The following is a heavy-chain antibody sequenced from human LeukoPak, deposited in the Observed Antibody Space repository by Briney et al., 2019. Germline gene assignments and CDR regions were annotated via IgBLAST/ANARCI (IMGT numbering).Heavy chain of an antibody. D-gene: IGHD3-22*01. CDR3: ARARGSGYLYYYYYMDV. Sequence: SETLSLTCTVSGGSISSYYWSWIRQPAGKGLEWIGYIYYSGSTNYNPSLKSRVTISVDTSKNQFSLKLSSVTAADTAVYYCARARGSGYLYYYYYMDVWGKGTTVTVSS. J-gene: IGHJ6*03. CDR2: IYYSGST. CDR1: GGSISSYY. V-gene: IGHV4-59*01.